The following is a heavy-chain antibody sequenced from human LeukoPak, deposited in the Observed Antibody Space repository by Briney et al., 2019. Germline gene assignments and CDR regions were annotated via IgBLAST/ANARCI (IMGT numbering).Heavy chain of an antibody. V-gene: IGHV3-33*01. D-gene: IGHD2-15*01. CDR1: GHTFRGDG. CDR3: ARVGCNGGSCKPYAYYAMDL. CDR2: IWYEGNII. J-gene: IGHJ6*02. Sequence: GGSLRLSCAASGHTFRGDGTHCVPEAPGKGGGGGANIWYEGNIIYYVDSVKARFPISRDNSKNTLYLQMNSLRAEDTAVYYCARVGCNGGSCKPYAYYAMDLWGQGTTVTVS.